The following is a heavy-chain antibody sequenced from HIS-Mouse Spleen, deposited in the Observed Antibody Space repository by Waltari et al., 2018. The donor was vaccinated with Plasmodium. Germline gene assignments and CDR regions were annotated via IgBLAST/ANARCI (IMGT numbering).Heavy chain of an antibody. CDR2: FYYSGRP. D-gene: IGHD1-7*01. CDR1: GGSISSSSYY. Sequence: QLQLQESGPGLVKPSETLSLTCTVSGGSISSSSYYWGWIRQPPGKGLEWIGSFYYSGRPSYLPSLKRRVTISVAPSKNPFSLKLSSVTAADSAVYYCARDRIPGTSYFDYWGQGTLVTVSS. CDR3: ARDRIPGTSYFDY. V-gene: IGHV4-39*07. J-gene: IGHJ4*02.